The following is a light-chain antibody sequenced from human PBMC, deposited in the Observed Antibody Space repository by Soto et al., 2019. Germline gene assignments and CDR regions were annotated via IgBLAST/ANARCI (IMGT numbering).Light chain of an antibody. V-gene: IGLV2-14*01. CDR1: SSDVGASNH. Sequence: QSALTQPASVSGSPGQSITISCTGTSSDVGASNHVSWYRHLPGKTPKLIIYDVTNRPSGVSDRLTGSRSGNTASLTISGLQAEDEADYFCSSYTNTNTLVIFGGGTKLTVL. J-gene: IGLJ2*01. CDR3: SSYTNTNTLVI. CDR2: DVT.